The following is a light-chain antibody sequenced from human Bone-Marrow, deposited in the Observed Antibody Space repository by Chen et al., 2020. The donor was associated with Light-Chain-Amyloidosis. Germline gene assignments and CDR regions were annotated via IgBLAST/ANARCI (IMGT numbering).Light chain of an antibody. CDR2: EVT. CDR1: SSDVGGDNH. CDR3: SSYTMTNTLV. V-gene: IGLV2-14*01. J-gene: IGLJ1*01. Sequence: QSALTQPASVSGSPGQSITISCTGTSSDVGGDNHVSWYQQHPDKAPKLMIYEVTNRPSWVPDRFSGSTSDSTASLTISELQTEDEAGYFCSSYTMTNTLVVGSGTRVTV.